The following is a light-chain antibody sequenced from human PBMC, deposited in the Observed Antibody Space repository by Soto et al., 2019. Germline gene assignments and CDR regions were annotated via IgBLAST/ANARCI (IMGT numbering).Light chain of an antibody. J-gene: IGLJ3*02. CDR2: DNS. CDR3: QVWDISSDHWV. CDR1: NIGSKS. Sequence: SYELTQPPSVSLAPGQTARITCGGNNIGSKSVHWYQQKPGQAPVLVVYDNSDRPSGIPERFSGSKSGNTAALTISRVEAGDEADYYCQVWDISSDHWVFGGGTKVTVL. V-gene: IGLV3-21*02.